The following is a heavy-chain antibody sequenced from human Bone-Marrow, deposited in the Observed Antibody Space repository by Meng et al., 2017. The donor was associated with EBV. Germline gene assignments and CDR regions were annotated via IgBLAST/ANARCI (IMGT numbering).Heavy chain of an antibody. CDR1: GVSFSNYA. CDR3: ARVGTTVIKGWFDP. D-gene: IGHD4-17*01. V-gene: IGHV1-18*01. Sequence: QVQLVQSGAEMREPXSSVKVLCKASGVSFSNYAVSWVRQAPGQGLEWMGWISAYNGNTNYAQKLQGRVTMTTDTSTSTAYMELRSLRSDDTAVYYCARVGTTVIKGWFDPWGQGTLVTVSS. J-gene: IGHJ5*02. CDR2: ISAYNGNT.